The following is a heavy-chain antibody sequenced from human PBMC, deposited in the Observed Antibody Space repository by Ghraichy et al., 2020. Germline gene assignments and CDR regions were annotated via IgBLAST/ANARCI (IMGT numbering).Heavy chain of an antibody. Sequence: GGSLRLSCAASGFTFSSYGMHWVRQAPGKGLEWVAVISYDGSNKYYADSVKGRFTISRDNSKNTLYLQMNSLRAEDTAVYYCAKDRLVVDSSTTDYYYYYGMDVWGQVTTVTVSS. V-gene: IGHV3-30*18. J-gene: IGHJ6*02. D-gene: IGHD2-21*01. CDR1: GFTFSSYG. CDR3: AKDRLVVDSSTTDYYYYYGMDV. CDR2: ISYDGSNK.